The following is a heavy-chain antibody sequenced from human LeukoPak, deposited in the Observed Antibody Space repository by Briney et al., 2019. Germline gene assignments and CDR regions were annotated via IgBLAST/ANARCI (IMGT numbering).Heavy chain of an antibody. Sequence: GGSLRLSCAASGFTFSSYAMSWVRQAPGKGLEWVANIKEDGSEKYYVDSVKGRFTISRDNAKNSLFLQMDSLRAEDTAVYFCARDNRDYSTPYYFDYWGQGTLVTVSS. J-gene: IGHJ4*02. D-gene: IGHD4-11*01. CDR2: IKEDGSEK. CDR1: GFTFSSYA. V-gene: IGHV3-7*01. CDR3: ARDNRDYSTPYYFDY.